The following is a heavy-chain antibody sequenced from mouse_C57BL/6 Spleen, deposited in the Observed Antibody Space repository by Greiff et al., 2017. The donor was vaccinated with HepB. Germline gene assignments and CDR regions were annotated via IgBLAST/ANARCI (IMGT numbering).Heavy chain of an antibody. J-gene: IGHJ2*01. D-gene: IGHD2-2*01. CDR2: IDPSDSYT. Sequence: QVQLQQPGAELVMPGASVKLSCKASGYTFTSYWMHWVKQRPGQGLEWIGEIDPSDSYTNYNQKFKGKSTLTVDKSSSTAYMQLSSLTSEDSAVYYCAREYVYDGGDYFDYWGQGTTLTVSS. V-gene: IGHV1-69*01. CDR1: GYTFTSYW. CDR3: AREYVYDGGDYFDY.